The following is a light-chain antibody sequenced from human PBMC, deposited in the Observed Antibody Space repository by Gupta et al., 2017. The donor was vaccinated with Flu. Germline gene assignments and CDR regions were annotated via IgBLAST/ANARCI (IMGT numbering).Light chain of an antibody. V-gene: IGKV1-39*01. CDR1: QTISNY. CDR3: QQGYSIPYT. J-gene: IGKJ4*01. Sequence: GDRVTMTCRASQTISNYLNWYQLRPGRAPKLLISVASNLQSGVPSTFRGSGSVTDFTLTISSLQAEDFATYYCQQGYSIPYTFGGGTKLDIK. CDR2: VAS.